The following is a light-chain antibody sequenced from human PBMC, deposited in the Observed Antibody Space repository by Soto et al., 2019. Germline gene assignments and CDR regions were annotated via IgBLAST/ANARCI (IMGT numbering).Light chain of an antibody. CDR1: SSNIGAGYD. Sequence: QAVVTQPPSVSGAPGQRVTISCTGSSSNIGAGYDVHWYQQLPGTVPKLLIYGNSNRPSGVPDRFSGSKSGTSASLAITKLQAEDEADYYCQSYDSSLSVVFGGGTKVTVL. CDR3: QSYDSSLSVV. V-gene: IGLV1-40*01. J-gene: IGLJ2*01. CDR2: GNS.